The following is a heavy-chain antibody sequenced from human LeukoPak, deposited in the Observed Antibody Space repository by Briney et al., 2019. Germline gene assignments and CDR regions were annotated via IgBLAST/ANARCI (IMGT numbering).Heavy chain of an antibody. J-gene: IGHJ4*02. CDR3: AREVFPWGYDILTGYRVGFDY. D-gene: IGHD3-9*01. CDR2: INPNSGGT. Sequence: GGSLRLSCAASGFTFSSYAMHWVRQAPGQGLEWTGWINPNSGGTNYAQKFQGRVTMTRDTSISTAYMELSRLRSDDTAVYYCAREVFPWGYDILTGYRVGFDYWGQGTLVTVSS. V-gene: IGHV1-2*02. CDR1: GFTFSSYA.